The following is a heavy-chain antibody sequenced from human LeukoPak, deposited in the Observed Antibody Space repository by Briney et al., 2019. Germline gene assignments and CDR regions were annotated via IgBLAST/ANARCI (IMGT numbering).Heavy chain of an antibody. D-gene: IGHD1-26*01. CDR2: IRYDGNNK. V-gene: IGHV3-30*02. CDR1: GFPFSSYS. J-gene: IGHJ6*03. Sequence: GGSLRLSCAASGFPFSSYSMNWVRQAPGEGLEWVAFIRYDGNNKYYADSVKGRFTIFRDNSRNTLYLQMNSLRTEDTAVYYCAKGYGWEASYYYYYMDVWGKGTTVTFSS. CDR3: AKGYGWEASYYYYYMDV.